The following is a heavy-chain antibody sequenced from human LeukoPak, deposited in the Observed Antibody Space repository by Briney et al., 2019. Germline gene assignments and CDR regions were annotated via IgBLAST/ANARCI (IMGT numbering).Heavy chain of an antibody. CDR3: ARNVVSYYYDSSGNLLDAFDI. CDR2: INPSGGST. Sequence: RASVKVSCKASGYTFTSYYMHWVRQAPGQGLEWMGIINPSGGSTSYAQKFQGRVTMTRDMSTSTVYMELSSLRSEDTAVYYCARNVVSYYYDSSGNLLDAFDIWGQGTMVTVSS. J-gene: IGHJ3*02. CDR1: GYTFTSYY. V-gene: IGHV1-46*01. D-gene: IGHD3-22*01.